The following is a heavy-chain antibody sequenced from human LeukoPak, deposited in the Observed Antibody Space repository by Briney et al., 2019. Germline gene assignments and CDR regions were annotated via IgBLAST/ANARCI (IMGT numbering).Heavy chain of an antibody. J-gene: IGHJ4*02. CDR2: ISGSGDST. Sequence: GSLRLSCAASGFTFSTYAVNWVRQAPGKGLEWVSTISGSGDSTYYADSVKGRFTISRDNSKNTLYLQMNSLRAEDTAVYYCAKDAIVGATNSYWGQGTLVTVSS. CDR3: AKDAIVGATNSY. V-gene: IGHV3-23*01. CDR1: GFTFSTYA. D-gene: IGHD1-26*01.